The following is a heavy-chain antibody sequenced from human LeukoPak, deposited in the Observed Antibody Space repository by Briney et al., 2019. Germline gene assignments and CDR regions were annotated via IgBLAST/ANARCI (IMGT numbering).Heavy chain of an antibody. CDR3: AKNGGRDGYNYRD. D-gene: IGHD5-24*01. CDR1: GFTFSAYA. J-gene: IGHJ4*02. Sequence: GGSLILSCAASGFTFSAYAMHWVRQAPGKGLEWVAVISYDGSNKYYADSVKGRFTISRDNSKNTLYLQMNSLRAEDTAVYYCAKNGGRDGYNYRDWGQGTLVTVSS. CDR2: ISYDGSNK. V-gene: IGHV3-30*18.